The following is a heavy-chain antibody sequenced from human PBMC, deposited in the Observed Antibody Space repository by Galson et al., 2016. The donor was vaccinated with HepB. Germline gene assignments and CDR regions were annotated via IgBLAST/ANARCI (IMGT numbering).Heavy chain of an antibody. V-gene: IGHV3-48*04. CDR3: ARVGGYGALASH. D-gene: IGHD4-17*01. J-gene: IGHJ4*02. CDR2: ISRSSSTI. CDR1: GFTFSNYS. Sequence: SLRLSCAASGFTFSNYSMNWVRQAPGKGLEWVSYISRSSSTINYADSVKGRFTIYRDNAKNPLYLQMDSLRAEDTAVYYCARVGGYGALASHWGQGTLVTVSS.